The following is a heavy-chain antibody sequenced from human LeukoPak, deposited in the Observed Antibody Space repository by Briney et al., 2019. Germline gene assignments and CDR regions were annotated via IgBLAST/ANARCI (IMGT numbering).Heavy chain of an antibody. CDR1: GFTFTSYS. J-gene: IGHJ3*02. Sequence: PGGSLRLSCAASGFTFTSYSMNWVRQAPGKGLEWVSSISSSSRYIYYADSVKGRFTISRDNAENSLYLQMNSLRAEDTAVYYCARDSTSYGDYTAFDIWGQGTMVTVSS. CDR3: ARDSTSYGDYTAFDI. V-gene: IGHV3-21*01. D-gene: IGHD4-17*01. CDR2: ISSSSRYI.